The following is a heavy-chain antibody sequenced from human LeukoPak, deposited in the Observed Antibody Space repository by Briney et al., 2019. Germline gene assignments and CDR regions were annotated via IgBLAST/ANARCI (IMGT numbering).Heavy chain of an antibody. CDR1: GGSSSGYY. CDR3: ARDGSPTTVRGCSSTSCYVGYDY. CDR2: INHSGST. D-gene: IGHD2-2*01. Sequence: SETLSLTCAVYGGSSSGYYWSWIRQPPGKGLEWIGEINHSGSTNYNPSLKSRVTISVDTSKNQFSLKLSSVTAADTAVYYCARDGSPTTVRGCSSTSCYVGYDYWGQGTLVTVSS. V-gene: IGHV4-34*01. J-gene: IGHJ4*02.